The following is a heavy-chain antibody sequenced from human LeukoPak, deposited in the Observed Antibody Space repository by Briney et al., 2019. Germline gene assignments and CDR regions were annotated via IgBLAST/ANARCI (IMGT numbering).Heavy chain of an antibody. D-gene: IGHD3-10*01. J-gene: IGHJ4*02. CDR2: IRQDGSDK. Sequence: GGSLRLSCAASGFTFSSYWMNWVRQAPGKGLEWLANIRQDGSDKYYVDSVKGRLTISRDNAENLLYLQMDSLRAEDTAVYYCARDYFPSGSFDYWGQGTLVTVSA. V-gene: IGHV3-7*01. CDR3: ARDYFPSGSFDY. CDR1: GFTFSSYW.